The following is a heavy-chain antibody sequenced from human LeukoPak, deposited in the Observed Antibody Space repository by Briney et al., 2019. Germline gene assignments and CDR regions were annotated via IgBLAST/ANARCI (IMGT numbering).Heavy chain of an antibody. J-gene: IGHJ4*02. CDR3: AKGGVVGSYSYFDY. CDR1: GINFRSSG. Sequence: GGSLRLSCVASGINFRSSGMHWVRQAPGKGLEWVSAISGSGGSTYYADSVKGRFTISRDNSKNTLYLQMNSLRAEDTAVYYCAKGGVVGSYSYFDYWGQGTLVTVSS. V-gene: IGHV3-23*01. CDR2: ISGSGGST. D-gene: IGHD1-26*01.